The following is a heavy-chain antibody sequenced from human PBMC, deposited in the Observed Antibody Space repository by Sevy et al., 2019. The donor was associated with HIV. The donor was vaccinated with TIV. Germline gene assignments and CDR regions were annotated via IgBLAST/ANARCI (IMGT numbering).Heavy chain of an antibody. Sequence: GASVKVSCKASGYTFTSYGISWVRQAPGQGLEWMGWISAYNGNTNYAQKLQGRVTMTTDTSTSTAYMELRSLRSDDTAVYYCARDHFQGGSGYYVTGQYFQHWGQGTLVTVSS. J-gene: IGHJ1*01. CDR3: ARDHFQGGSGYYVTGQYFQH. V-gene: IGHV1-18*01. CDR1: GYTFTSYG. D-gene: IGHD3-22*01. CDR2: ISAYNGNT.